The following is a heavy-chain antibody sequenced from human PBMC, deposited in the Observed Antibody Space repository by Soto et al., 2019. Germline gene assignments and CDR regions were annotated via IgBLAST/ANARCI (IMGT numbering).Heavy chain of an antibody. Sequence: GGSLRLSCSASGFTFSSYGMHWVRQAPVKGLEWVAVVSYDGRNKYYGDSVKGRFTISRDNSKNTLYLQMDSLRAEDTAVYYCAKHGEYHGIFLYWGPGTLIT. CDR2: VSYDGRNK. J-gene: IGHJ4*02. CDR3: AKHGEYHGIFLY. D-gene: IGHD4-17*01. CDR1: GFTFSSYG. V-gene: IGHV3-30*18.